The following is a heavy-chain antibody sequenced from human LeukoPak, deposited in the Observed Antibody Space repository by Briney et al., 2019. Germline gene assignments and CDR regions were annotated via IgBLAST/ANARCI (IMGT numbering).Heavy chain of an antibody. CDR3: ARGGDCGGDCHDAFHI. CDR2: IIPIFGTA. D-gene: IGHD2-21*02. V-gene: IGHV1-69*05. J-gene: IGHJ3*02. Sequence: ASVKVSCKASGGTFRSYAISWVRQAPGQGLEWMGGIIPIFGTANYAQKFQGRVTITTDESTSTAYMELSSLRSEDTAVYYCARGGDCGGDCHDAFHIRGQGTMVTVSS. CDR1: GGTFRSYA.